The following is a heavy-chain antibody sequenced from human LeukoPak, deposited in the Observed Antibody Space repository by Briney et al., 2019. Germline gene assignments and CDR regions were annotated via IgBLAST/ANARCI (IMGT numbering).Heavy chain of an antibody. J-gene: IGHJ6*03. V-gene: IGHV4-30-4*08. CDR2: IYYSGST. Sequence: SETLSLTCTVSGGSISSGDYYWSWIRQPPGKGLEWIGYIYYSGSTYYNPSLKSRVTISVDTSKNQFSLKLSSVTAADTAVYYCARETSTHPFWSGYYYYYYYMDVWGKGTTVTVSS. D-gene: IGHD3-3*01. CDR3: ARETSTHPFWSGYYYYYYYMDV. CDR1: GGSISSGDYY.